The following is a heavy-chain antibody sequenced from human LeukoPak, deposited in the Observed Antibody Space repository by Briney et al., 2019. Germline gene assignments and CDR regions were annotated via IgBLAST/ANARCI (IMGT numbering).Heavy chain of an antibody. CDR1: GFPFSSYW. D-gene: IGHD1-26*01. Sequence: GGSLRLSCAASGFPFSSYWMHWVRQAPGKGLVWVSRINIDGSNTNYADSVKGRFTISGDNAKNTLYLQMDSLRAEDTAVYYCARSLGGAYDYWGQGTLVTVSS. CDR2: INIDGSNT. CDR3: ARSLGGAYDY. J-gene: IGHJ4*02. V-gene: IGHV3-74*01.